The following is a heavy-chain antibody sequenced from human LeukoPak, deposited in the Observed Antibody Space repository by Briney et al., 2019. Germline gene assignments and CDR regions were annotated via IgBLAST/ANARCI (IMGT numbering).Heavy chain of an antibody. CDR2: IYYSGST. V-gene: IGHV4-39*07. J-gene: IGHJ5*02. CDR3: ARYSNSNWFDP. CDR1: GGSISSSSYY. D-gene: IGHD2-21*01. Sequence: SETLSLTCTVSGGSISSSSYYWGWIRQPPGKGLEWIGSIYYSGSTYYNPSLKSRVTISVDTSKNQFSLKLSSVTAADTAVYYCARYSNSNWFDPWGQGTLVTVSS.